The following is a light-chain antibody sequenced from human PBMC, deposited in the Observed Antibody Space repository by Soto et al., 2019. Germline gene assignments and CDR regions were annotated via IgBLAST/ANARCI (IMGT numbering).Light chain of an antibody. Sequence: DIQMTQSPSSLSASVGARVSITCQASEDIRTSLSWFQHKPGRAPKLLIYGASYLETGVPSRFRGSGSGTDFTLTISSLQPEDTATYYCQHYNNLPPFTFGPGTIVDIK. CDR2: GAS. J-gene: IGKJ3*01. CDR3: QHYNNLPPFT. V-gene: IGKV1-33*01. CDR1: EDIRTS.